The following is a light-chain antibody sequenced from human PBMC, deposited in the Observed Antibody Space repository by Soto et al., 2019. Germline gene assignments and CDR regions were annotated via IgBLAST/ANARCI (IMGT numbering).Light chain of an antibody. CDR1: SSNIGAGYD. Sequence: QSVLTQPPSVSGAPGQRVTISCTGSSSNIGAGYDVHWYQQLPGPAPKLLIYGNSNRPSGVPDRFSGSKSGTSASLAITGLQAEDEADYYCQSYDSSLSGYVFGTGTKGTVL. V-gene: IGLV1-40*01. CDR3: QSYDSSLSGYV. CDR2: GNS. J-gene: IGLJ1*01.